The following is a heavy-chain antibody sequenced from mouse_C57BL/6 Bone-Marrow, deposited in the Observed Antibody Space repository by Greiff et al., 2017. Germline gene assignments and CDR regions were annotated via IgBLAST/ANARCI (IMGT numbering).Heavy chain of an antibody. CDR2: IDPSDSYT. D-gene: IGHD1-1*01. CDR1: GYTFTSYW. J-gene: IGHJ3*01. Sequence: VQLQQPGAELVRPGTSVKLSCKASGYTFTSYWMHWVKQRPGQGLEWIGVIDPSDSYTNYNQKFKGKATLTVDPSSSTAYLQLSSLTSADSAVYYCARWGTTVPFAYWGQGTLVTVSA. V-gene: IGHV1-59*01. CDR3: ARWGTTVPFAY.